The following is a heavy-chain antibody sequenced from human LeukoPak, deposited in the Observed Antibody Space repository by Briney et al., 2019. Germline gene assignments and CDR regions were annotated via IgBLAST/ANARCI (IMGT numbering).Heavy chain of an antibody. J-gene: IGHJ6*03. V-gene: IGHV4-59*01. CDR3: ARCPKGVYYYYMDV. CDR2: TSYSGVT. Sequence: PSETLSLTCSVSGDSISIYYWSWIRQPPGKGLEWIGYTSYSGVTDYNPSLKSRVTISVDTSKKQFSLKLTSVTAADTAVYYCARCPKGVYYYYMDVWGKGTTVTVSS. CDR1: GDSISIYY.